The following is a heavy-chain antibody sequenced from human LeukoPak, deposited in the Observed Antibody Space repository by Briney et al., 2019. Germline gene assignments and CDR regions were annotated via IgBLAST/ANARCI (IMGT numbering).Heavy chain of an antibody. D-gene: IGHD4-17*01. J-gene: IGHJ4*02. Sequence: PSETLSLTCAVYGGSFSGYYWSWIRQPPGKGLEWIGEINHSGSTNYNPSLKSRVTISVDTSKNQFSLKLSSVTAADTAVYYCARLNYGDYMVDYWGQGTLVTVSS. CDR1: GGSFSGYY. V-gene: IGHV4-34*01. CDR2: INHSGST. CDR3: ARLNYGDYMVDY.